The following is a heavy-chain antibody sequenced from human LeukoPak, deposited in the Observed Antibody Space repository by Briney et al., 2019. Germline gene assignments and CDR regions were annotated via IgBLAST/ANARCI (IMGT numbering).Heavy chain of an antibody. D-gene: IGHD6-6*01. V-gene: IGHV4-39*07. CDR3: ARDRLAARLEVDY. Sequence: SETLSLTCTVSGGSISSSSYYWGWIRQPPGKGLEWIGSIYYSGSTYYNPSLKSRVTISVDTSKNQFSLKLGSVTAADTAVYYCARDRLAARLEVDYWGQGTLVTVSS. CDR2: IYYSGST. J-gene: IGHJ4*02. CDR1: GGSISSSSYY.